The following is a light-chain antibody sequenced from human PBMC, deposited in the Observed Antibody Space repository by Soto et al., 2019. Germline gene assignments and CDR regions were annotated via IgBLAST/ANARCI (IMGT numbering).Light chain of an antibody. V-gene: IGKV3-15*01. Sequence: EIVMTQSPATLSLSPGERATLSCRASQSVSSKLAWYQQRPGQAPRLLIYGASTRATGIPARFSGSGSGTEFTLTISSLQSGDFAVYYCQQYNNWPWTFGQGTKVDIK. CDR3: QQYNNWPWT. J-gene: IGKJ1*01. CDR2: GAS. CDR1: QSVSSK.